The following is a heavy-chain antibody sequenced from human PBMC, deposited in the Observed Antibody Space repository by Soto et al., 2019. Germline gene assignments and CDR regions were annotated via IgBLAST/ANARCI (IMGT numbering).Heavy chain of an antibody. CDR1: GFIVSDTY. CDR3: ARDQGADYDILTGYYHHHDAFDI. D-gene: IGHD3-9*01. Sequence: GGSLRLSCTASGFIVSDTYVNWVRQAPGKGLEWVSVISNRGDTHYADSVKGRFTISRDNAKNSLYLQMNSLRAEDTAVYYCARDQGADYDILTGYYHHHDAFDIWGQGTMVTVSS. V-gene: IGHV3-66*01. CDR2: ISNRGDT. J-gene: IGHJ3*02.